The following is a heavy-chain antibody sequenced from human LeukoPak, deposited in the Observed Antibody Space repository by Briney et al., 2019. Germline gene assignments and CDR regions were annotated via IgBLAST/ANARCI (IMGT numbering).Heavy chain of an antibody. V-gene: IGHV3-7*01. CDR2: INQGGNEK. CDR3: VRDVGYYGGNHDY. CDR1: GFNFSDYF. J-gene: IGHJ4*02. D-gene: IGHD4-23*01. Sequence: GGSLRLSCAASGFNFSDYFLTWVRQAPGKGLEWMANINQGGNEKNYVDSLEGRFTISRDNAKRSLYLQMNSLRVDDTAMYYCVRDVGYYGGNHDYWGQGTLVIVSS.